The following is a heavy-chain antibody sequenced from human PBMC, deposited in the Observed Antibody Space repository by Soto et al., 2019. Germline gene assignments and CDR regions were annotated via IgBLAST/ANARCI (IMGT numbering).Heavy chain of an antibody. J-gene: IGHJ4*02. V-gene: IGHV6-1*01. D-gene: IGHD6-25*01. CDR2: TYYRSKWYS. CDR1: GYSVSVNVAA. CDR3: HSGNSQLAQ. Sequence: PSQSRAGTCAISGYSVSVNVAACNWVRQSPARGLEWLGRTYYRSKWYSYHAPSVKSRITIKPDTSKNQFSLQLNSVTPDDTAVYHCHSGNSQLAQWGKATLVNVS.